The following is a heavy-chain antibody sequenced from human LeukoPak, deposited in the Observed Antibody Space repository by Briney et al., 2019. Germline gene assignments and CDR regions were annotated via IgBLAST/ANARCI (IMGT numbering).Heavy chain of an antibody. V-gene: IGHV1-69*05. CDR1: GGTFSSYA. D-gene: IGHD5-18*01. CDR3: AGGAMVTTNWFDP. Sequence: ASVKVSCKASGGTFSSYAISWVRQAPGQGLEWMGGIIPIFGTANYAQKFQGRVTITTGESTSTAYMELSSLRSEDTAVYYCAGGAMVTTNWFDPWGQGTLVTVSS. J-gene: IGHJ5*02. CDR2: IIPIFGTA.